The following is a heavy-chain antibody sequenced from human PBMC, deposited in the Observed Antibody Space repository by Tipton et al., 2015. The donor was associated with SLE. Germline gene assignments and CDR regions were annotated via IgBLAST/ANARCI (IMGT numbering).Heavy chain of an antibody. CDR3: ARRFRYYFDY. V-gene: IGHV4-34*01. CDR2: IYHSGST. Sequence: TLSLTCAAYGGSFSGYYWSWIRQPPGKGLEWIGYIYHSGSTYYNPSLKSRVTISVDTSKNQFSLKLSSVTAADTAVYYCARRFRYYFDYWGQGTLVTVSS. J-gene: IGHJ4*02. CDR1: GGSFSGYY. D-gene: IGHD3-3*01.